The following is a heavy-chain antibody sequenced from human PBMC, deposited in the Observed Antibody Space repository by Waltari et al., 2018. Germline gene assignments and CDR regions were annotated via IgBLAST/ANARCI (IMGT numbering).Heavy chain of an antibody. CDR1: GFTFSSYL. CDR2: IKQDGSEK. CDR3: ASQDYYDLGGFDY. D-gene: IGHD3-22*01. V-gene: IGHV3-7*01. Sequence: EVPLVESGGGLVQPGWSLRLSCAASGFTFSSYLLSLVRQAPGKGLEWVDNIKQDGSEKYYVDSVKGRFTISRDNAKNSLYLQMNSLRAEDTAVYYCASQDYYDLGGFDYWGQGTLVTVSS. J-gene: IGHJ4*02.